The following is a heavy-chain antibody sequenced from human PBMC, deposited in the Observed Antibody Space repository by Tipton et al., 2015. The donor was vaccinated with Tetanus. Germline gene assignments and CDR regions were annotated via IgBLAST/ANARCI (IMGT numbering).Heavy chain of an antibody. CDR3: ARGDLWFVESRDHLYDY. CDR2: MNPDSGRT. D-gene: IGHD3-10*01. V-gene: IGHV1-8*01. Sequence: QSGAEVKKPGALVKVSCKTSGYTFIRYDINWVRQATGQGLESIGWMNPDSGRTGYAQKFQGRVTMTRDTSISTAYMELSDLRSDDTAVYYCARGDLWFVESRDHLYDYWGQGTLVTVSS. J-gene: IGHJ4*02. CDR1: GYTFIRYD.